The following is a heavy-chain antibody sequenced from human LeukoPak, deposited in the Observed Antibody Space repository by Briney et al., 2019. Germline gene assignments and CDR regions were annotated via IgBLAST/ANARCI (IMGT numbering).Heavy chain of an antibody. D-gene: IGHD2-21*01. CDR1: GFTFSSYA. CDR3: ARSHTSLGYYYYGMDV. Sequence: PGGSLRLSCAASGFTFSSYAMRWVRQAPGKGLEWVAVISYDGSNKYYADSVKGRFTISRDNSKNRLYLQMNSLRAEDTAVYYCARSHTSLGYYYYGMDVWGQGTTVTVSS. V-gene: IGHV3-30-3*01. J-gene: IGHJ6*02. CDR2: ISYDGSNK.